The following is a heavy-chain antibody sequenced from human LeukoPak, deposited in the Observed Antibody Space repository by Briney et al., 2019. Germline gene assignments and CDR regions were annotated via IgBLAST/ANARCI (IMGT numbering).Heavy chain of an antibody. J-gene: IGHJ6*03. V-gene: IGHV4-39*07. CDR1: GGSISSSSYY. D-gene: IGHD6-13*01. CDR3: ARGVRSSWVSSYYYYYMDV. Sequence: SETLSLTCTVSGGSISSSSYYWGWIRQPPGKGLEWIVSIYYSGSTYYNPSLKSLVTISVDTSKNQFSLKLSSVTAADTAVYYCARGVRSSWVSSYYYYYMDVWGKGTTVTVSS. CDR2: IYYSGST.